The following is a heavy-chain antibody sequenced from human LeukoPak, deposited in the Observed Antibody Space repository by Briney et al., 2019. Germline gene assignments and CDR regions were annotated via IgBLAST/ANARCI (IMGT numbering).Heavy chain of an antibody. V-gene: IGHV3-23*01. D-gene: IGHD3-16*01. CDR1: GFTFSSYA. CDR2: ISGSGGST. CDR3: AKDRDYGSNFDY. J-gene: IGHJ4*02. Sequence: GGSLRLSCAASGFTFSSYAMSWVRQAPGKGLEWVSAISGSGGSTYYADSVKGRFTISRDNSRNTLYLQMNSLRAEDTAVYYCAKDRDYGSNFDYWGQGTLVTVSS.